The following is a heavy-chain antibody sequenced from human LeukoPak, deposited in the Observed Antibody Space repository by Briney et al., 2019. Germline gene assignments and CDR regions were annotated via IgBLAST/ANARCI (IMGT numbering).Heavy chain of an antibody. CDR2: ITSSSSYI. Sequence: GGSLRLSCAASGFTFSTYNTNWVRQAPGKGPEWVSSITSSSSYIYYADSVKGRFTISRDNAKNSLYLQMDSLRVEDTAVYYCARGWELVFDYWGQGILVTVSS. V-gene: IGHV3-21*06. CDR3: ARGWELVFDY. D-gene: IGHD1-26*01. CDR1: GFTFSTYN. J-gene: IGHJ4*02.